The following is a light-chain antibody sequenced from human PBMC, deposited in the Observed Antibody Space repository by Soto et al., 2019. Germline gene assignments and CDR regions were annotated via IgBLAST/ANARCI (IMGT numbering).Light chain of an antibody. CDR1: QSVSSNH. CDR2: GAS. J-gene: IGKJ2*01. CDR3: QQYGSTPYT. Sequence: EIVLTQSPGTLSLSPGERATLSCRASQSVSSNHLAWYQQRPGQSPRRLIFGASKRATGIPDRFSGSGSGTDFTLTISSLEPEDFAVYYCQQYGSTPYTFGHGTKLEIK. V-gene: IGKV3-20*01.